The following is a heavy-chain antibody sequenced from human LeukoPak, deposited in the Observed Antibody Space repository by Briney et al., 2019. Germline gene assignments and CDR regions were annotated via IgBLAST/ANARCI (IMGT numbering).Heavy chain of an antibody. CDR1: GGSFSGYY. CDR3: ARGGDNWNFY. D-gene: IGHD1-1*01. J-gene: IGHJ4*02. Sequence: PSETLSLTCAIYGGSFSGYYRSWIRQPPGKGLELIGEINRSGSIEYNPSLKSRVTISADTSKNQFFLNLNSVTAADTAVYYCARGGDNWNFYWGQGTLVTVS. V-gene: IGHV4-34*01. CDR2: INRSGSI.